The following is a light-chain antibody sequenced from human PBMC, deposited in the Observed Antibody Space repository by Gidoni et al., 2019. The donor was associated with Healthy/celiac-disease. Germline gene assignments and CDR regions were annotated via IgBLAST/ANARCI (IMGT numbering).Light chain of an antibody. CDR2: AAS. J-gene: IGKJ5*01. Sequence: DIQMTQSPSSLSASVGDRVTITCRASQSISSYLNWYQQKPRKAPKLLIYAASSLQSGVPSRFSGSGSGTDFTLTISSLQPEDFATYYCQQSYSTPLFXXXTRLEIK. CDR1: QSISSY. CDR3: QQSYSTPL. V-gene: IGKV1-39*01.